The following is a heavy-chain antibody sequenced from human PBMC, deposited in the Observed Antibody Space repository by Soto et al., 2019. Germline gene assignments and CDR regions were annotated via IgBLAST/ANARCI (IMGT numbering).Heavy chain of an antibody. CDR3: AKGAWLDY. V-gene: IGHV3-23*01. CDR2: ISGSDGRT. J-gene: IGHJ4*02. CDR1: GFTFITFD. Sequence: EVQLLESGGGLVQPGGSLRLSCVASGFTFITFDMSWVRQAPGKGLEWVSEISGSDGRTYYADSVNLRFTISRDNSKNTLYLQMNSLRAEDTAVYYCAKGAWLDYWGQGILVTVSS. D-gene: IGHD3-9*01.